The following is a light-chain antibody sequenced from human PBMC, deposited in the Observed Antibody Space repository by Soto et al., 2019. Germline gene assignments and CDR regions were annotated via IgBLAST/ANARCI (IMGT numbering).Light chain of an antibody. Sequence: QSVLTQPAPVSGSPGQSITISCTGTSSDVGGYNYVSWYQQQSGKAPKLMIHEVSNRPSGVSNRFSGSKSGNTASLTISGLQAEDEADYYCSSYTSSRAYVFGSGTKVTVL. V-gene: IGLV2-14*01. CDR1: SSDVGGYNY. J-gene: IGLJ1*01. CDR2: EVS. CDR3: SSYTSSRAYV.